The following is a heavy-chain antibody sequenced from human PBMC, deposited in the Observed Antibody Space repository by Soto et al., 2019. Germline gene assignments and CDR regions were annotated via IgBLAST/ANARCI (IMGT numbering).Heavy chain of an antibody. CDR3: ARPREAGKYYYGVDV. J-gene: IGHJ6*02. CDR1: GYSFTSYW. D-gene: IGHD6-19*01. CDR2: IYPDDSDT. V-gene: IGHV5-51*01. Sequence: GESLKISCKGSGYSFTSYWIGWVRQMPGKGLEWMGIIYPDDSDTRYSPSFQGQVTISADKSIGTAYLQWSSLKASDTAMYYCARPREAGKYYYGVDVWGQGTTVTVSS.